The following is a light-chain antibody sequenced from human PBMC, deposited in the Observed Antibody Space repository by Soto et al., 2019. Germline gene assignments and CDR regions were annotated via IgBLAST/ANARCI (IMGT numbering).Light chain of an antibody. CDR2: DVS. CDR1: SSDVGGYNL. V-gene: IGLV2-14*01. CDR3: SSYPSSFYV. Sequence: QSALTQPASVSGSPGQSITISCTGTSSDVGGYNLVSWYQQHPGKAPKLMIYDVSDRPSGVSNRFSGSKSGNTASLTISGLQAEDEADYYCSSYPSSFYVFGTGTKVTVL. J-gene: IGLJ1*01.